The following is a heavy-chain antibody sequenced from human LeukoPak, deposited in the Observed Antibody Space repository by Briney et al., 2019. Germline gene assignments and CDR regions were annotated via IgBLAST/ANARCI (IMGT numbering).Heavy chain of an antibody. CDR3: AHLDSSGYYPNFDY. V-gene: IGHV2-5*01. CDR2: IYWNDDK. Sequence: SGPTLVKPTQTLTLTCTFSGFSLSTSGVGVGWIRQPPGKALEWLALIYWNDDKRYSPSLKSRLTITKDTPKNQVVLTMTNMDPVDTATYYCAHLDSSGYYPNFDYWGQGTLVTVSS. CDR1: GFSLSTSGVG. D-gene: IGHD3-22*01. J-gene: IGHJ4*02.